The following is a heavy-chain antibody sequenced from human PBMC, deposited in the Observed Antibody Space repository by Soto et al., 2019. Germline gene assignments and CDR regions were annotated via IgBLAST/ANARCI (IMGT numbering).Heavy chain of an antibody. CDR3: ARQGGSSWSFEGSGLDV. Sequence: QVQLRESGPGLVKPSETLSLTCSVSGVSVTSIRYYWTWIRQPPGKGLEWIGEAHHSGTTNYIPSLKSRATISIDSSKNQFSLKVTSVTAADTAVYYCARQGGSSWSFEGSGLDVWGRGTTVTVSS. CDR2: AHHSGTT. V-gene: IGHV4-61*01. J-gene: IGHJ6*02. CDR1: GVSVTSIRYY. D-gene: IGHD6-13*01.